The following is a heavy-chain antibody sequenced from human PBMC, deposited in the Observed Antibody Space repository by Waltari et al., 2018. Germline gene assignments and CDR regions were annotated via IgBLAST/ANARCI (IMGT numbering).Heavy chain of an antibody. CDR2: INHSGST. J-gene: IGHJ3*02. CDR1: GWSFSGYY. D-gene: IGHD2-15*01. V-gene: IGHV4-34*01. CDR3: ASGIEVARAFDI. Sequence: QVQLQQWGAGLLKPSETLSLTCAVYGWSFSGYYWRWTRQPPGKGLEWIGEINHSGSTNYNPSLKSRVTISVDTSKNQFSLKLSSVTAADTAVYYCASGIEVARAFDIWGQGTMVTVSS.